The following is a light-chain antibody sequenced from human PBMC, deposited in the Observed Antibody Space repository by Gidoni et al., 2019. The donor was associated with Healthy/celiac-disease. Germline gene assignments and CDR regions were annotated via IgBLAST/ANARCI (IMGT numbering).Light chain of an antibody. V-gene: IGLV1-36*01. CDR3: AAWDDSLNGYV. J-gene: IGLJ1*01. CDR2: YDD. CDR1: SSNIGHNA. Sequence: QSVLPQPPSVSEAPRQRVTISCSGSSSNIGHNAVNWYPQLPGKAPKLLIYYDDLLPSGVSDRFSGSKSGTSASLAISGLQSEDEADYYCAAWDDSLNGYVFGTGTKVTVL.